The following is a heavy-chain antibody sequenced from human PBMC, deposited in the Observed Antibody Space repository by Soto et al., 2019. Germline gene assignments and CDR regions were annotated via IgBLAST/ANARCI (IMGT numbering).Heavy chain of an antibody. V-gene: IGHV1-69*06. CDR2: IIPIFGTA. Sequence: SVKVSCKASGGTFGSYAISWVRQAPGQGLEWMGGIIPIFGTANYAQKFQGRVTITADKSTRTAYMELSSLRSEDTAVYYCARTPSLTMVRIGYYCYGMDVWHRGTTVTASS. CDR3: ARTPSLTMVRIGYYCYGMDV. J-gene: IGHJ6*02. CDR1: GGTFGSYA. D-gene: IGHD3-10*01.